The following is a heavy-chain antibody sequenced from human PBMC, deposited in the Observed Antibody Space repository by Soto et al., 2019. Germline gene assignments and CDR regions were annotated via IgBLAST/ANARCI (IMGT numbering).Heavy chain of an antibody. D-gene: IGHD3-22*01. J-gene: IGHJ4*02. Sequence: QVQLVQSGAEVKKPGASVKVSCKASGYIFTNHYIHWVRQAPGQELEWLGIINPSGGSTNYLQKFQGRITMTRDTSTSIVYMVLSSLRSEDTAVYFCARADYYDSSGFYHDCWGEGSLVTVSS. CDR2: INPSGGST. V-gene: IGHV1-46*01. CDR1: GYIFTNHY. CDR3: ARADYYDSSGFYHDC.